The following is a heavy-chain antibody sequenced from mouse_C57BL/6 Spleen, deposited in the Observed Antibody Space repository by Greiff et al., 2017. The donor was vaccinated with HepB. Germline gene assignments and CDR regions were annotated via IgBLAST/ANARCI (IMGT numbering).Heavy chain of an antibody. CDR2: IDPSDSET. J-gene: IGHJ2*01. CDR1: GYTFTSYW. CDR3: ALLVTHYYFDY. D-gene: IGHD2-12*01. V-gene: IGHV1-52*01. Sequence: VQLQQPGAELVRPGSSVKLSCKASGYTFTSYWMHWVKQRPIQGLEWIGNIDPSDSETHYNQKFKDKATLTVDKSSSTAYMQLSSLTSEDSAVYYCALLVTHYYFDYGGQGTTLTVSS.